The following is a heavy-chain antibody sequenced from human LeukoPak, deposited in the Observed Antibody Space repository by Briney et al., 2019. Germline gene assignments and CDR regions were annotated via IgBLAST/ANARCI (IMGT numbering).Heavy chain of an antibody. CDR1: GGSISSSNW. Sequence: PSGTLSLTCAVSGGSISSSNWWSWVRPPPGKGLEWIGEIYHSGTTNYNPSLKSRVTISLDKSKNQFSLKLSSVTAADTAVYYCAGDQTYSGSGIYTYFDYWGQGILVTVSS. D-gene: IGHD3-10*01. CDR3: AGDQTYSGSGIYTYFDY. V-gene: IGHV4-4*02. CDR2: IYHSGTT. J-gene: IGHJ4*02.